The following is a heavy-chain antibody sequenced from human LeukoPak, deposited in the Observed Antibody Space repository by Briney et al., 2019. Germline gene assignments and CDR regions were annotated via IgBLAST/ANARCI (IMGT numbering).Heavy chain of an antibody. CDR3: ARAYSGLESFDY. V-gene: IGHV1-2*02. CDR1: EYTFTGYY. J-gene: IGHJ4*02. D-gene: IGHD5-12*01. CDR2: INPNSGGT. Sequence: ASVKVSCKASEYTFTGYYMHWVRQAPGQGLEWLGWINPNSGGTNYAQKFQGRVTMTRDTSINTAYMELSSLTSDDTALYYCARAYSGLESFDYWGQGTLVTVSS.